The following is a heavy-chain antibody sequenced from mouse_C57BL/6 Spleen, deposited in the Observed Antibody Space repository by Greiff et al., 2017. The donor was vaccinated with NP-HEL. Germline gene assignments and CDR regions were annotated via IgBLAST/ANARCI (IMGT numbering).Heavy chain of an antibody. J-gene: IGHJ3*01. D-gene: IGHD3-2*02. V-gene: IGHV1-81*01. CDR1: GYTFTSYG. CDR3: ARGSGLAWFAY. Sequence: VKLQESGAELARPGASVKLSCKASGYTFTSYGISWVKQRTGQGLEWIGEIYPRSGNTYYNEKFKGKATLTADKSSSTAYMELRSLTSEDSAVYFCARGSGLAWFAYWGQGTLVTVSA. CDR2: IYPRSGNT.